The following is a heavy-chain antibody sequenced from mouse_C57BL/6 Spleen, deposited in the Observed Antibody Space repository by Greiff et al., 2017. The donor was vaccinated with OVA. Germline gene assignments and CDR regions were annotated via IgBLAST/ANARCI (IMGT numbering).Heavy chain of an antibody. CDR2: IHPNSGST. J-gene: IGHJ4*01. CDR3: ARGYYGSSYVGAMDY. D-gene: IGHD1-1*01. CDR1: GYTFTSYW. V-gene: IGHV1-64*01. Sequence: QVHVKQPGAELVKPGASVKLSCKASGYTFTSYWMHWVKQRPGQGLEWIGMIHPNSGSTNYNEKFKSKATLTVDKSSSTAYMQLSSLTSEDSAVYYCARGYYGSSYVGAMDYWGQGTSVTVSS.